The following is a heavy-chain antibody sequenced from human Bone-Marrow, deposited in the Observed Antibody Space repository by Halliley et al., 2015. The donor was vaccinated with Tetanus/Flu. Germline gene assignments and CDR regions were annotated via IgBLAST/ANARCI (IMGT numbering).Heavy chain of an antibody. CDR2: IRNKANFYST. V-gene: IGHV3-72*01. J-gene: IGHJ4*02. Sequence: SLRLSCAGSGFSFSDYYVDWVRQAPGKGLEWVGRIRNKANFYSTQYAASVKGRFTISRDDSKNSVYLQMNSLKIEDAALYYCARVALWADPPKWGFDYWGQGTLVTVSS. CDR3: ARVALWADPPKWGFDY. D-gene: IGHD3-16*01. CDR1: GFSFSDYY.